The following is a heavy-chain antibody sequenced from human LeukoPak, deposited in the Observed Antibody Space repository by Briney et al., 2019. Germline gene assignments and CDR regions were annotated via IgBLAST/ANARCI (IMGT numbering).Heavy chain of an antibody. D-gene: IGHD3-10*01. J-gene: IGHJ4*02. CDR2: INHSGST. V-gene: IGHV4-34*01. CDR1: GGSFSGYY. CDR3: ARSERGVRGVTIKFYH. Sequence: SETLSLTCAVYGGSFSGYYWSWIRQPPGKGLEWIGEINHSGSTNYNPSLKSRVTISVDTSKNQFSLKLSSVTAADTAVYYCARSERGVRGVTIKFYHWGQGTLVTVST.